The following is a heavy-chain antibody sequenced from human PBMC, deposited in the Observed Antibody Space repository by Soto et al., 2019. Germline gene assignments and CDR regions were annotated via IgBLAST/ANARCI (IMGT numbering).Heavy chain of an antibody. CDR3: ARGMTTVTTLDY. J-gene: IGHJ4*02. V-gene: IGHV4-59*12. CDR2: IYHSGST. D-gene: IGHD4-4*01. Sequence: PSETLSLTCTVSGGSISGYYWSWLRQPPGKGLEWIGYIYHSGSTYYNPSLKSRVTISVDRSKNQFSLKLSSVTAADTAVYYCARGMTTVTTLDYWGQGTLVTVSS. CDR1: GGSISGYY.